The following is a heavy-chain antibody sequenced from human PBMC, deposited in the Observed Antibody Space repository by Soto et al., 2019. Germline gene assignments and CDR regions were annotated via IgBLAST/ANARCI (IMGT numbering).Heavy chain of an antibody. V-gene: IGHV3-30*03. J-gene: IGHJ4*02. CDR2: ISYDGSNK. D-gene: IGHD1-7*01. CDR3: ARETEGPWYNWNYDSDF. Sequence: GGSLRLSCAASGFTFSSYGMHWVRQAPGKGLEWVAVISYDGSNKYYADSVKGRFTISRDNSKNTLYLQMNSLRDEDTAVYYCARETEGPWYNWNYDSDFCGQGILVTVSS. CDR1: GFTFSSYG.